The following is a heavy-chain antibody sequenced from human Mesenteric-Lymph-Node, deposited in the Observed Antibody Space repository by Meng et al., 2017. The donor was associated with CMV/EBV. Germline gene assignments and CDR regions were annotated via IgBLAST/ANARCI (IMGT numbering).Heavy chain of an antibody. J-gene: IGHJ6*02. V-gene: IGHV4-59*01. CDR3: ARLLVVPAGGYYYGMDF. D-gene: IGHD2-2*01. CDR1: GGSINGYY. CDR2: LYSSGST. Sequence: SETLSLTCTVSGGSINGYYWSWIRQPPGKGLEWIGYLYSSGSTNSNPSLKSRVTISVDTSKNQFSLKLSSVTAADTAVYYCARLLVVPAGGYYYGMDFWGQGTTVTLSS.